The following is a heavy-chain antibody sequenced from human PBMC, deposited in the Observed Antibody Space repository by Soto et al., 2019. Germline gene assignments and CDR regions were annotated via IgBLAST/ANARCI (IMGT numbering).Heavy chain of an antibody. CDR3: AHSPFFGDKLDY. V-gene: IGHV2-5*02. D-gene: IGHD2-21*01. CDR1: GFSLTTGGVG. CDR2: IYWDDDK. Sequence: SGPTLVNPTQTLTLTCTFAGFSLTTGGVGVVWIRQPPGKALEWLAVIYWDDDKRYRPSLKSRLTISKDTSKNQVVLTMTNMDPVDTATYFCAHSPFFGDKLDYWGKGTQVTVSS. J-gene: IGHJ4*02.